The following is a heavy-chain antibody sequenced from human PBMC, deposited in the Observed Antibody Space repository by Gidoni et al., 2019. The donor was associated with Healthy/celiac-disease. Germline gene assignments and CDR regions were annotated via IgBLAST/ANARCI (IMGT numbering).Heavy chain of an antibody. D-gene: IGHD6-13*01. CDR3: ARDKRAERSGYYYMDV. Sequence: EVQLVSSGGGLVQPGGSLRLSCAASGSTFSRYSMNWVRQAPGKGLEWVSYISSSSSTIYYADSVKGRFTISRDNAKNSLYLQMNSLRDEDTAVYYCARDKRAERSGYYYMDVWGKGTTVTVSS. CDR1: GSTFSRYS. CDR2: ISSSSSTI. J-gene: IGHJ6*03. V-gene: IGHV3-48*02.